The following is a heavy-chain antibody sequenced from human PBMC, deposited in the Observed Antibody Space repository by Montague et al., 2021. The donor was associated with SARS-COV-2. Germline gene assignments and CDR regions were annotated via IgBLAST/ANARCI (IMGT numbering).Heavy chain of an antibody. CDR2: INYSGST. CDR3: ARVKRGDYYGLGVSADFDY. CDR1: GGSISSYY. Sequence: SETLSLTCTVSGGSISSYYWSWIRQPPGKGLEWIGYINYSGSTNYNPSLKSRVTISVNTSKNLFSLKLSSVTAADTAVYYCARVKRGDYYGLGVSADFDYWGQGTLVTVSS. D-gene: IGHD3-10*01. V-gene: IGHV4-59*01. J-gene: IGHJ4*02.